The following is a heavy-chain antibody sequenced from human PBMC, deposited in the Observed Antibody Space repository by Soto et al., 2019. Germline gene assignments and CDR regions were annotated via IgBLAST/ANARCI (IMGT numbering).Heavy chain of an antibody. J-gene: IGHJ5*02. V-gene: IGHV4-30-4*01. CDR2: IYYSGST. D-gene: IGHD2-2*02. Sequence: QVQLQESGPGLVKPSQTLSLTCTVSGGSISSGDYYWSWIRQPPGKGLEWIGYIYYSGSTYYNPSLKSRVTISVDTSKNQFSLKLSSVTAADTAVYYRARDLGYCSSTSCYKGGNWFDPWGQGTLVTVSS. CDR1: GGSISSGDYY. CDR3: ARDLGYCSSTSCYKGGNWFDP.